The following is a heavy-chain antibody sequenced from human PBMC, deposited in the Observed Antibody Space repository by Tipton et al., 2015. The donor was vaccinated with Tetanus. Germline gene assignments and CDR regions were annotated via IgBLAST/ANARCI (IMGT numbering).Heavy chain of an antibody. J-gene: IGHJ6*02. CDR1: GYTFTGYY. CDR2: IDPNSGGT. V-gene: IGHV1-2*02. D-gene: IGHD3-22*01. CDR3: ARDRGDYIYYGMDV. Sequence: QLVQSGAEVKKPGASVKVSCKASGYTFTGYYIYWVRQAPGQGLEWMGWIDPNSGGTVYAQKFQVRVTMTRDTSISTAYMGLRSLRSDDTAVYYCARDRGDYIYYGMDVWGPGTTVTVS.